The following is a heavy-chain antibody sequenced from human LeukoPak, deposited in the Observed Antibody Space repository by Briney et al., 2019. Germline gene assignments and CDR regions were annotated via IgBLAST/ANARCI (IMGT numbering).Heavy chain of an antibody. D-gene: IGHD3-22*01. CDR2: IRSDGSNK. CDR3: AREGYDSSGYYVFYYFDY. CDR1: GFSFSSYG. V-gene: IGHV3-30*02. Sequence: GGSLRLSCAGSGFSFSSYGMHWVRQAPGKGLEWMAFIRSDGSNKYYADSVKGRFTISRDNSKNTLYLQMNSLRTEDTAVYYCAREGYDSSGYYVFYYFDYWGQGTLVTVSS. J-gene: IGHJ4*02.